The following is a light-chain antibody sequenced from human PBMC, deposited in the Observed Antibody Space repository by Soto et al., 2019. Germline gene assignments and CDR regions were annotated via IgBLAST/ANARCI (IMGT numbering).Light chain of an antibody. CDR3: ASYAGTKLFV. J-gene: IGLJ1*01. Sequence: QSALTHPPSASGSPGQSLTISCTGTSSDVGFYNFVSWYQQRPGKAPKLVIYEVTKRPSGVPDRFSGSKSGSTASLTVSGLQPDDEADYYCASYAGTKLFVFGSGTKLTVL. V-gene: IGLV2-8*01. CDR1: SSDVGFYNF. CDR2: EVT.